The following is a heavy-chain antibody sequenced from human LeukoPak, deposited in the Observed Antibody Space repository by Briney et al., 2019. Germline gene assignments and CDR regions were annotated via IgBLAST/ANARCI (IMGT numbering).Heavy chain of an antibody. V-gene: IGHV3-43D*03. Sequence: GGSLRLSCAASGFTFDDYAMHWVRQAPGKGLEWVSLISWDGSTTSYADSVKGRFTISRDNSKDSLYLQMSSLRAEDTALYYCAKKANGLYFDFWGQGILVTVSS. CDR3: AKKANGLYFDF. D-gene: IGHD1-1*01. CDR2: ISWDGSTT. J-gene: IGHJ4*02. CDR1: GFTFDDYA.